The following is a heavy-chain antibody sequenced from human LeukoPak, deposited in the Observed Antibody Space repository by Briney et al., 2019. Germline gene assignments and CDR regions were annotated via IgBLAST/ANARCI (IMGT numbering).Heavy chain of an antibody. CDR1: GYTFTTYA. CDR2: INAGNGNT. J-gene: IGHJ4*02. Sequence: GASVKVSCKASGYTFTTYAIHWVRQAPGQRLEWMGWINAGNGNTKYSQEFQGRVTITRYTSASTAYMELSSLRSEDMAVYYCARDNDSRDPPHFDYWGQGTLVTVSS. V-gene: IGHV1-3*03. D-gene: IGHD3-16*01. CDR3: ARDNDSRDPPHFDY.